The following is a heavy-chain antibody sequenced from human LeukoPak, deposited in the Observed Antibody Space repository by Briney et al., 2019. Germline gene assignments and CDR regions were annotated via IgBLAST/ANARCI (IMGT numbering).Heavy chain of an antibody. CDR1: GDSVSSNSAA. Sequence: SQTLSLTCAISGDSVSSNSAAWNWIRQPPSRGLEWLARTYYRSKWYSDYAASVKSRITINPDTSKNQFSLQLNSVTPEDTAVYYCSRFRDSTPVATDAFDVWSQGTRVTVAS. J-gene: IGHJ3*01. CDR3: SRFRDSTPVATDAFDV. CDR2: TYYRSKWYS. D-gene: IGHD4-23*01. V-gene: IGHV6-1*01.